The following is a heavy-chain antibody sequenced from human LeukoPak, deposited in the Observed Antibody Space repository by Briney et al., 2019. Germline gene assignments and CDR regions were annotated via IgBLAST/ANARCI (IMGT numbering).Heavy chain of an antibody. D-gene: IGHD1-26*01. V-gene: IGHV3-30*18. CDR2: ISNDGSNK. CDR1: GATFSSYG. CDR3: AKDGGGTDFDY. J-gene: IGHJ4*02. Sequence: GGSLRLSCAASGATFSSYGMHWVRQAPGKGLEWVAVISNDGSNKEYADSVKGRFTISRDNSKNTLYLQMNSLRADDTALYYCAKDGGGTDFDYWGQGTLVTVSS.